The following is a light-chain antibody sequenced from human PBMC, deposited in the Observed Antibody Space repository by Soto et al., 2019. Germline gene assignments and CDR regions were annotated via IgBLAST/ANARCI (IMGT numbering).Light chain of an antibody. Sequence: ETVMTQSPATLSVSPGERATLSCRASQSVSSNLAWYQQKPGQAPRLLIYGASTRATGIPARFSGSGSGTEFTLTISSLQSEDFAVYNCQQYNNSPITFGQGTRLEIK. V-gene: IGKV3-15*01. CDR1: QSVSSN. CDR3: QQYNNSPIT. CDR2: GAS. J-gene: IGKJ5*01.